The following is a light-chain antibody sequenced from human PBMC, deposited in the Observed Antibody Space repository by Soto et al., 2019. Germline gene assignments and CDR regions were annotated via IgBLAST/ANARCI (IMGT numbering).Light chain of an antibody. Sequence: QSALTQPASVSGSPGQSITISCTGTSSDVGGYNYVSWYQQHPGEAPKLMIYDVRDRPPGVSNRFSGSKSGNTASLTISGLQADVEADYYCSSYTSSSTPVFGGGTKLTVL. J-gene: IGLJ2*01. CDR1: SSDVGGYNY. V-gene: IGLV2-14*01. CDR3: SSYTSSSTPV. CDR2: DVR.